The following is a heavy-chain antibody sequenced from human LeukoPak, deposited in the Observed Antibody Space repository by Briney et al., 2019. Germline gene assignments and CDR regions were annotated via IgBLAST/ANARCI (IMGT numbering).Heavy chain of an antibody. CDR1: GFTFSNAW. CDR3: TSTYYYDSSGYSGPYYFDY. V-gene: IGHV3-15*01. Sequence: PGGSLRLSCAASGFTFSNAWMSWVRQAPGKGLEWVGRIKSKTDGGTTDYAAPVKGRFTISRDDSKNTLYLQMNSLKTEDTAVYYCTSTYYYDSSGYSGPYYFDYRGQGTLVTVSS. J-gene: IGHJ4*02. CDR2: IKSKTDGGTT. D-gene: IGHD3-22*01.